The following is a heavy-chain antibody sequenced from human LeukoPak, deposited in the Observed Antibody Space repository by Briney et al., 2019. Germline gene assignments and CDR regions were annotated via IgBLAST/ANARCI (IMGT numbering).Heavy chain of an antibody. Sequence: PSETLSLTCTVSGGSISSYYWSWIRQPPGKGLEWIGYIYYSGSTNYNPSLKSRVTISVDTSKNQFSLKLSSVTAADTAVYYCARGRLYYDSNGYPHFDYWGQGTLVTVSS. CDR1: GGSISSYY. J-gene: IGHJ4*02. V-gene: IGHV4-59*01. CDR3: ARGRLYYDSNGYPHFDY. D-gene: IGHD3-22*01. CDR2: IYYSGST.